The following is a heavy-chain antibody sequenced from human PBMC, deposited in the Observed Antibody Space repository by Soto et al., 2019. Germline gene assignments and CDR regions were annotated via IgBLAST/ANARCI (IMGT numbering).Heavy chain of an antibody. V-gene: IGHV1-69*13. D-gene: IGHD4-17*01. CDR2: IIPVFGTA. J-gene: IGHJ6*02. Sequence: SVKVSCKASGGTFSSYAISWVRQAPGQGLEWMGGIIPVFGTANYAQKFQGRVTITADESTSTAYMELSSLRSEDTAVYYCARVRRTTVAGTIYYYYGMDVWGQGTTVTVSS. CDR3: ARVRRTTVAGTIYYYYGMDV. CDR1: GGTFSSYA.